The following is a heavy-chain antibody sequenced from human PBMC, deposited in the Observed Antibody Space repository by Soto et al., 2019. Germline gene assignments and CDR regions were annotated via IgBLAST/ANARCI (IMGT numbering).Heavy chain of an antibody. CDR1: GFTFSRYW. J-gene: IGHJ4*02. CDR3: ARVYYDFWSGPYFDY. D-gene: IGHD3-3*01. Sequence: EVQLVESGGGLVQPGGSLRLSCAASGFTFSRYWMHWVRQAPGKGLVWVSRINSDGSSTSYADSVKGRFTISRDNAKNTMDLQMNSPRAEDTAVYYCARVYYDFWSGPYFDYWGQGTLVTVSP. V-gene: IGHV3-74*01. CDR2: INSDGSST.